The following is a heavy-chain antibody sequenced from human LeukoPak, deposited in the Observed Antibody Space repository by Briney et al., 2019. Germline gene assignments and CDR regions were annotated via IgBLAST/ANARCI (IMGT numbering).Heavy chain of an antibody. Sequence: GGSLRLSCAAFGFTFSNYGMHWVRQAPGKGLEWVTFIRYDGTNKYYADSVKGRFTISRDNSKNTLYLQMNSLRAEDTAVYYCARQLRYYDILTGYPGDFFDYWGQGTLVTVSS. J-gene: IGHJ4*02. V-gene: IGHV3-30*02. CDR3: ARQLRYYDILTGYPGDFFDY. CDR1: GFTFSNYG. D-gene: IGHD3-9*01. CDR2: IRYDGTNK.